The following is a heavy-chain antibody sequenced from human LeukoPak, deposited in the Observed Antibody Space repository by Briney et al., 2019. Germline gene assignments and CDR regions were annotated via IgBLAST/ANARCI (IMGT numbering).Heavy chain of an antibody. Sequence: GDSLKISCKGAGYSFTSYWIGWVRQMPGKGLEWMGIIHPGDSDTRYSPSFQGQVTISADKSISTAYLQWSSLKASDTAMYYCARPTYYYGSGSYYPRYYFDYWGQGTLVTVSS. CDR1: GYSFTSYW. J-gene: IGHJ4*02. V-gene: IGHV5-51*01. CDR3: ARPTYYYGSGSYYPRYYFDY. CDR2: IHPGDSDT. D-gene: IGHD3-10*01.